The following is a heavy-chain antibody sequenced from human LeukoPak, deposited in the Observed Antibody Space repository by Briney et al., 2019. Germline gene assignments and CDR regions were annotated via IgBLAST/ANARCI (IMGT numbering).Heavy chain of an antibody. V-gene: IGHV4-30-2*01. Sequence: SQTLSLTCAVSGGSISRGGYSWSWIRQPPGKGLEWIGYIYHSGSTYYNPSLKSRVTISVDRSKNQFSLKLSSVTAADTAVYYCARVAFWSGYFYFDYWGQGTLVTVSS. D-gene: IGHD3-3*01. J-gene: IGHJ4*02. CDR3: ARVAFWSGYFYFDY. CDR1: GGSISRGGYS. CDR2: IYHSGST.